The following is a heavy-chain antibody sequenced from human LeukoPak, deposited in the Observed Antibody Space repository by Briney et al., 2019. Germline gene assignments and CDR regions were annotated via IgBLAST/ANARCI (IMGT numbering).Heavy chain of an antibody. D-gene: IGHD1-1*01. CDR3: ARGPPRGKYYYMDV. J-gene: IGHJ6*03. Sequence: GGSLRLSCAASGFTFSSFDMHWVRQPTGQGLEWVSTIGTASDTYYPGSVEGRFILSRDNAKNSLYLQMNSLTAGDTAVYYCARGPPRGKYYYMDVWGKGTTVTVSS. CDR1: GFTFSSFD. V-gene: IGHV3-13*01. CDR2: IGTASDT.